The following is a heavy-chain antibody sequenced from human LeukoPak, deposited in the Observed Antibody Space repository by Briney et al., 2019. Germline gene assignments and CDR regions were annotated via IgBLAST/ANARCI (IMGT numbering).Heavy chain of an antibody. D-gene: IGHD6-13*01. CDR1: GFTFDDFA. Sequence: GGSLRLSCAASGFTFDDFAMHWVRQGPGKGLEWVSLISGDGNRIHYADSVKDRFTISRDNSKNSLYLQMNSLRTEDTALYYCAKAIEPRAAARPYGMDVWGQGTTVTVSS. CDR2: ISGDGNRI. V-gene: IGHV3-43*02. CDR3: AKAIEPRAAARPYGMDV. J-gene: IGHJ6*02.